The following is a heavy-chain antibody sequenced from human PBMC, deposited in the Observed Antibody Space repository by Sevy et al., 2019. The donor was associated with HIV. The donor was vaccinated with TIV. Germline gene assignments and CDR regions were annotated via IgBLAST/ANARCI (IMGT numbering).Heavy chain of an antibody. V-gene: IGHV4-39*07. CDR2: IYYSGST. CDR3: ARSLNQYDSSGYQMGLDY. Sequence: SETLSLTCTVSGGSISSSSYYWGWIRQPPGKGLEWIGSIYYSGSTYYNPSLKSRVTISVDTSKNQFSLKLSSVTAADTAVYYCARSLNQYDSSGYQMGLDYWGQGTLVTVSS. J-gene: IGHJ4*02. CDR1: GGSISSSSYY. D-gene: IGHD3-22*01.